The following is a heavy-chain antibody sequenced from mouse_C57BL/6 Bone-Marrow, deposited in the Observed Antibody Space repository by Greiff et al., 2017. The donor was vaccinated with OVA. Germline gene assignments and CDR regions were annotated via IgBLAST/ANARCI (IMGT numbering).Heavy chain of an antibody. CDR3: ARKDSNYDWFAY. CDR1: GYSITSGYY. V-gene: IGHV3-6*01. D-gene: IGHD2-5*01. J-gene: IGHJ3*01. CDR2: ISYDGSN. Sequence: EVQLQESGPGLVKPSQSLSLTCSVTGYSITSGYYWNWIRQFPGNKLEWMGYISYDGSNNYNPSLKNRISITRDTSKNQFFLKLNSVTTEDTATYYCARKDSNYDWFAYWGQGTLVTVSA.